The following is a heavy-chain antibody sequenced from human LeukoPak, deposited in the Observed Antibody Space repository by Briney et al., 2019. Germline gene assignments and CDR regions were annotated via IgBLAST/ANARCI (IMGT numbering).Heavy chain of an antibody. V-gene: IGHV3-74*01. J-gene: IGHJ4*02. Sequence: GGSLRLSCAASGFTFSSYWIHRVRHAPGKGLVWVSRVNLDGDSTNADSVRGRFTLSRDNARNTLYLEMIGLRVEDTAVYYCARDAGRGTPFDCWGQGTLVTVSS. D-gene: IGHD1-7*01. CDR3: ARDAGRGTPFDC. CDR1: GFTFSSYW. CDR2: VNLDGDST.